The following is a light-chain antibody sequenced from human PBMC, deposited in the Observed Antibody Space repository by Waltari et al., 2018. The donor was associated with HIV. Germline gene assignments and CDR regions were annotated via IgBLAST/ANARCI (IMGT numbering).Light chain of an antibody. CDR2: RNN. Sequence: QSVLTQPPSASGTPGQRVTISCSGSSSNIGSNYVYWYQQLPGTAPKLLIFRNNQRPSGFPDRFSCSKAGTSASLAIIGLRSEDEAEYYCAAWDDSLSGYVFGTGTKVTVL. V-gene: IGLV1-47*01. CDR1: SSNIGSNY. J-gene: IGLJ1*01. CDR3: AAWDDSLSGYV.